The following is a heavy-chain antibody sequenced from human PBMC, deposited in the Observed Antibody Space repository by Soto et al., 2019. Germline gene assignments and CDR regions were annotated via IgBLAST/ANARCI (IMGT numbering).Heavy chain of an antibody. Sequence: SETLSLTCTVSGGSISSGGYYWSWIRQHPGKGLEWIGYIYYSGSTHYNPSLKSRVTISVDTSKNQFSLKLSSVTAADTAVYYCARDVGYCSGGSCYEGQAFDIWGQGTMVTVSS. CDR1: GGSISSGGYY. D-gene: IGHD2-15*01. J-gene: IGHJ3*02. CDR2: IYYSGST. V-gene: IGHV4-31*03. CDR3: ARDVGYCSGGSCYEGQAFDI.